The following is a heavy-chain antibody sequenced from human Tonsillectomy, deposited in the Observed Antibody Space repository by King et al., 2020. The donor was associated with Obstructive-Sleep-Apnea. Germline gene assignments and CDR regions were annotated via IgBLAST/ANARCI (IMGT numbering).Heavy chain of an antibody. J-gene: IGHJ4*02. CDR3: ARDDYGDNSRYFDY. CDR2: IYYSGST. Sequence: QLQESGPGLVKPSETLSLTCTVSGGSISSSIYSWGWIRQPPGKGLEWIGSIYYSGSTYYNPSPKRRVTISLDTSKNQFSLKLSSVTAADTAVYYCARDDYGDNSRYFDYWGQGSLVTVSS. CDR1: GGSISSSIYS. D-gene: IGHD4-23*01. V-gene: IGHV4-39*07.